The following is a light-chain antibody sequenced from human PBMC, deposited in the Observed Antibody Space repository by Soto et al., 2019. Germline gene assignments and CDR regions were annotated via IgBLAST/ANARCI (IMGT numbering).Light chain of an antibody. V-gene: IGLV1-47*01. CDR2: RND. Sequence: QSVLTQPPSASGTPGQRVTISCSGSSSNIGSNYVYWYQQFPGTAPKLLIYRNDQRPSGVPDRFSGSKSGTSASLAISGLRSEDEANFYCASWDDSLSGVLFGGGTQLTVL. CDR3: ASWDDSLSGVL. J-gene: IGLJ2*01. CDR1: SSNIGSNY.